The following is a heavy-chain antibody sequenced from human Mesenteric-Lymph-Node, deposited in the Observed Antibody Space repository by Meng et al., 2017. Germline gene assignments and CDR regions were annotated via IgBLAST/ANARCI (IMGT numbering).Heavy chain of an antibody. Sequence: GESLKISCAASGFTFSSYAMSWVRQAPGKGLEWVSAISGSGGSTYYADSVKGRFTISRDNSKNTLYLQMNSLRAEDTAVYFCARGLGYDSSGYYSVGTYFDYWGQGTLVTVSS. CDR1: GFTFSSYA. CDR2: ISGSGGST. CDR3: ARGLGYDSSGYYSVGTYFDY. J-gene: IGHJ4*02. V-gene: IGHV3-23*01. D-gene: IGHD3-22*01.